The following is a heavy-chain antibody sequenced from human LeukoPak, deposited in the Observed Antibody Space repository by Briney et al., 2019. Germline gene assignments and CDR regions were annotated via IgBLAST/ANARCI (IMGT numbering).Heavy chain of an antibody. J-gene: IGHJ4*02. D-gene: IGHD2-2*01. CDR2: ISGSGGST. V-gene: IGHV3-23*01. CDR3: AKDRYSSTSCLDY. CDR1: GFTSSSYA. Sequence: GGSLRLSCAASGFTSSSYAMSWVRQAPGKGLEWVSAISGSGGSTYYADSVKGRFTISRDNSKNTLYLQMNSLRAEDTAVYYCAKDRYSSTSCLDYWAREPWSPSPQ.